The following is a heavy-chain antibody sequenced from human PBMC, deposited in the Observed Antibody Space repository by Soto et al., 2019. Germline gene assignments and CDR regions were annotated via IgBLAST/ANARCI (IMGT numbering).Heavy chain of an antibody. D-gene: IGHD3-10*01. CDR2: FDPEDGET. J-gene: IGHJ4*02. V-gene: IGHV1-24*01. CDR3: ATGKDSGYYGSGSDFDY. CDR1: GYPLTELC. Sequence: ASVKLSCKVSGYPLTELCMHWVRQAPGKGLEWMGGFDPEDGETIYAQKFQGRVTMTEDTSTDTAYMELSSLRSEDTAVYYCATGKDSGYYGSGSDFDYWGQGTLVTVSS.